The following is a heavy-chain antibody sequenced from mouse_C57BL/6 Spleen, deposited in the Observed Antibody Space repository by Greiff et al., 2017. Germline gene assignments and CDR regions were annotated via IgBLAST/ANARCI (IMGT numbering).Heavy chain of an antibody. V-gene: IGHV7-1*01. CDR2: SRNKANDSTT. CDR3: ARGAGGEFAY. CDR1: GFTFSDFY. J-gene: IGHJ3*01. Sequence: EVKLVESGGGLVQSGRSLRLSCATSGFTFSDFYMEWVRQAPGKGLEWIAASRNKANDSTTAYSASVKGRFIVSRDTSPSILYLQMNALRAEDTAIYDCARGAGGEFAYWGQGTLVTVSA.